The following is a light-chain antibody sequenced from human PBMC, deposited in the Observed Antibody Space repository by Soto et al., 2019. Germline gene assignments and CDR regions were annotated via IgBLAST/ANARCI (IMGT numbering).Light chain of an antibody. V-gene: IGLV1-44*01. Sequence: QSGLTQPPSASGTPGQKIIISCSGSSSNIGRNTVNWYQHLPGTAPKVLIYRNSHRPSGVPDRFSGSQSGSSASLAISGLQSEDEADYYCAAWDDNLRGVVLGGGTKLTVL. CDR2: RNS. CDR1: SSNIGRNT. CDR3: AAWDDNLRGVV. J-gene: IGLJ3*02.